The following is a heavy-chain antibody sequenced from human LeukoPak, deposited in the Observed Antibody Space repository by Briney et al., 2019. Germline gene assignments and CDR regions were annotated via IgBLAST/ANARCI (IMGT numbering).Heavy chain of an antibody. CDR1: GGSISSYY. CDR2: IYYSGST. CDR3: ARVGFWSGYYVDH. V-gene: IGHV4-59*01. D-gene: IGHD3-3*01. J-gene: IGHJ4*02. Sequence: PSETLSLTCTVSGGSISSYYWSWIRQPPGKGLEWIGYIYYSGSTNYNPSLKSRVTISVDTSKNQFSLKLSSVTAADTAVYYCARVGFWSGYYVDHWGQGTLVTVFS.